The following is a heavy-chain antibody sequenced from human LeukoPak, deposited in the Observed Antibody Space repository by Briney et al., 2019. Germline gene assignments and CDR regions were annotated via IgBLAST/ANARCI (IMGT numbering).Heavy chain of an antibody. J-gene: IGHJ4*02. CDR3: ARDYRYFDWSKGKLDY. CDR1: GFTFSSYW. D-gene: IGHD3-9*01. CDR2: IKQDGSEK. Sequence: GGSLRLSCAASGFTFSSYWMTWVRQAPGKGLEWVANIKQDGSEKYYVDSVKGRFTISRDNAKNSLYLQMNSLRAEDTAVYYCARDYRYFDWSKGKLDYWGQGTLVTVSS. V-gene: IGHV3-7*03.